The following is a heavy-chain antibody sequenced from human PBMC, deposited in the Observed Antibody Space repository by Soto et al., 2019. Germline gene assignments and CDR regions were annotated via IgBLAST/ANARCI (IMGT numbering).Heavy chain of an antibody. CDR2: MNPNSGNT. D-gene: IGHD2-15*01. CDR3: ARGHCSGGSCYQYYFDY. V-gene: IGHV1-8*01. J-gene: IGHJ4*02. CDR1: GYTFTSYD. Sequence: ASVKVSCKASGYTFTSYDINWVRQATGQGLEWMGWMNPNSGNTGYAQKFQGRVTMTRNTSISTAYMELSSLRSEDTAVYYCARGHCSGGSCYQYYFDYWGQGTLVTVSS.